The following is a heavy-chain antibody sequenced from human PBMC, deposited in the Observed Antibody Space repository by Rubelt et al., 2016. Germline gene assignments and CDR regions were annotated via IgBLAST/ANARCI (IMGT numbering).Heavy chain of an antibody. J-gene: IGHJ4*02. CDR1: GGSISSSSYY. D-gene: IGHD2-8*01. CDR2: IFYSGRS. Sequence: QLQLQESGPGLVKPSETLSLTCTVSGGSISSSSYYWGWIRQPPGKGLEWIGNIFYSGRSYYNASLKSRVTVSVDRSKNQFSLKLSSVTAADTAVYSCARVDCTNGVCSLFDYWGQGTLITVSS. V-gene: IGHV4-39*07. CDR3: ARVDCTNGVCSLFDY.